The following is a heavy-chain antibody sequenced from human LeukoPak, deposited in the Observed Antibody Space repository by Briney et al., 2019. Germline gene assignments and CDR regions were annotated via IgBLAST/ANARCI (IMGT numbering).Heavy chain of an antibody. Sequence: PGGSLRLSCAASGFTFSSYAMHWVRQAPGKGLEWVSVIYSGGSTCYADSVKGRFTISRDNSKNTLYLQMNSLRAEDTAVYYCASITMVRGVPPHWGQGTLVTVSS. J-gene: IGHJ4*02. CDR1: GFTFSSYA. D-gene: IGHD3-10*01. CDR2: IYSGGST. V-gene: IGHV3-66*01. CDR3: ASITMVRGVPPH.